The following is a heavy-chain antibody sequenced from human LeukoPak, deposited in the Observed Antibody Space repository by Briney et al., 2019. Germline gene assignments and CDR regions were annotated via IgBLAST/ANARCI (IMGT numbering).Heavy chain of an antibody. D-gene: IGHD1-26*01. CDR2: IKQEGTEK. J-gene: IGHJ4*02. CDR1: GFTFSRYW. V-gene: IGHV3-7*03. CDR3: AKAGGGWELLNYFDY. Sequence: PGGSLRLSCAASGFTFSRYWMTWVRQAPGKGLEWLANIKQEGTEKYYVDSVKGRFTISRDNTKKSLYLQMNSLRAEDMALYYCAKAGGGWELLNYFDYWGQGTLVTVSS.